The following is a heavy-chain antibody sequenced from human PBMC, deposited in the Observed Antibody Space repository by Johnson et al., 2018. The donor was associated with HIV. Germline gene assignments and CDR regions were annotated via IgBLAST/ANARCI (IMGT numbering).Heavy chain of an antibody. J-gene: IGHJ3*02. Sequence: VQLVESGGVVVQPGGSLRLSCAASRFTFNNYAMRWVRQVPGEGLEWVSGINWNRGNKGYADSVKGRFTISRDNSKNSLDLQMNSLRVEDTAFYYCARDRGYEDAFDIWGQGTMVTVSS. CDR3: ARDRGYEDAFDI. V-gene: IGHV3-20*04. CDR1: RFTFNNYA. CDR2: INWNRGNK. D-gene: IGHD2-2*01.